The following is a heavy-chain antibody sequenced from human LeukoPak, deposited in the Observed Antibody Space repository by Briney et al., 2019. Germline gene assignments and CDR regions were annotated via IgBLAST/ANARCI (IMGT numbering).Heavy chain of an antibody. V-gene: IGHV3-48*04. CDR3: AATYYYDGSGDY. CDR2: ISSSSSTI. CDR1: GFVFSNYN. Sequence: GGSLRLSCAASGFVFSNYNMHWVRQAPGKGLEWVSYISSSSSTIFYADSVKGRFTISRDNAKNSLYLLMNSLRTEDTAVYYCAATYYYDGSGDYWGQGTLVTVSS. D-gene: IGHD3-22*01. J-gene: IGHJ4*02.